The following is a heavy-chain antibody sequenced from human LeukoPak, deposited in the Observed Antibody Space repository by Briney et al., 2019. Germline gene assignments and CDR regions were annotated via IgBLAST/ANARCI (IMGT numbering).Heavy chain of an antibody. Sequence: SETLSLTCAVSGYSISSGYYRGWIRQPPGKGLEWIGSIYHSGSTYYNPSLKSRVTISVDTSKNQFSLKLSSVTAADTAVYYCTRGPDSSGYLGYWGQGTLVTVSS. CDR1: GYSISSGYY. D-gene: IGHD3-22*01. CDR3: TRGPDSSGYLGY. J-gene: IGHJ4*02. V-gene: IGHV4-38-2*01. CDR2: IYHSGST.